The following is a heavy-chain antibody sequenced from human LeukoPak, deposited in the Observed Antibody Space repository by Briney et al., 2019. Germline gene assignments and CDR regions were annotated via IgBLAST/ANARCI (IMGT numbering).Heavy chain of an antibody. CDR1: GYTFTGYY. D-gene: IGHD3-3*01. CDR2: INPNSGGT. V-gene: IGHV1-2*02. Sequence: GASVKVSCKASGYTFTGYYMHWVRQAPGQGLEWMGWINPNSGGTNYAQKFQGRVTMTRDTSISTAYMELSRLRSDDTAVYYCARDRAVGFGYFDYWGQGTLVTVSS. J-gene: IGHJ4*02. CDR3: ARDRAVGFGYFDY.